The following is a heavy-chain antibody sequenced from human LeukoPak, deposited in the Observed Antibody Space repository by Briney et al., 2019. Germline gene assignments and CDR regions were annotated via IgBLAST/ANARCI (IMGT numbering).Heavy chain of an antibody. CDR1: GFTFRDYY. CDR3: ARGTYYYESSSYFDY. V-gene: IGHV3-11*01. D-gene: IGHD3-22*01. Sequence: GGSLRLSCAASGFTFRDYYMSWIRQAPGKGLEWVSFISTSDDTIYYADSVKGRFTISRDIAKNSLYLQMNSLRAEDTAVYYCARGTYYYESSSYFDYWGQGTLVTVSS. J-gene: IGHJ4*02. CDR2: ISTSDDTI.